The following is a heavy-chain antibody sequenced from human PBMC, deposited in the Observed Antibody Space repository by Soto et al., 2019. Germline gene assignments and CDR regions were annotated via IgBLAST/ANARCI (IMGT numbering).Heavy chain of an antibody. V-gene: IGHV3-23*01. CDR3: AKKVNSGSGSQFFDY. Sequence: PGGSLRLSCAASGFTFSSYSMSWVRQAPGKGLEWVSGFRSGGDDDTTYYADSVRGRFTISRDNSKNTLFLQMNSQRAEDTAIYYCAKKVNSGSGSQFFDYWGQGTLVTVSS. CDR1: GFTFSSYS. J-gene: IGHJ4*02. D-gene: IGHD3-10*01. CDR2: FRSGGDDDTT.